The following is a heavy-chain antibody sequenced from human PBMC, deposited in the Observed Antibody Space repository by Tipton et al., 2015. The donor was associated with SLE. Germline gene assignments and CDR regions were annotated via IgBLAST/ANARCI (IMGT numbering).Heavy chain of an antibody. CDR1: GFTFSSYW. V-gene: IGHV3-53*05. CDR2: IYLGGGT. Sequence: SLRLSCAASGFTFSSYWMTWVRQAPGKGLEWVSAIYLGGGTDYADSVKGRFTLSRDSSENTLYLQMNSLRPEDTAVYYCANLERCSGDDWLFDYWGQGTLVAVSS. D-gene: IGHD5-12*01. J-gene: IGHJ4*02. CDR3: ANLERCSGDDWLFDY.